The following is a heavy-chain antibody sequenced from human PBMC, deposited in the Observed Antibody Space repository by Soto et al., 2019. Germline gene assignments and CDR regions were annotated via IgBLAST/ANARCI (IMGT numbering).Heavy chain of an antibody. CDR2: ISGGGSGA. J-gene: IGHJ4*02. D-gene: IGHD2-15*01. CDR1: GFTFSDHA. CDR3: AIDLWWYTH. Sequence: EVQLLESGGGLVQPGGSLRLSCTASGFTFSDHAMTWVRQAPGKGLEWVSGISGGGSGAYYADSVKGRFTVSRASSKNTLFLQMDSLRAADTAVYYCAIDLWWYTHWGQGTLVTVSS. V-gene: IGHV3-23*01.